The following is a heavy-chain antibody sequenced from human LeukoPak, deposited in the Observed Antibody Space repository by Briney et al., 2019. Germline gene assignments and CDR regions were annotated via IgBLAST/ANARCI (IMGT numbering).Heavy chain of an antibody. J-gene: IGHJ4*02. CDR1: GYTFTSYV. CDR3: ARGLGSSGWYPIDY. Sequence: ASVKVSYKASGYTFTSYVISWVGQAPGQGREGMGWISAYNGNTNSAQKLQGRVTMTTDTSTSTAYMELRSLRSDDTAVYYCARGLGSSGWYPIDYWGQGTLVTVSS. CDR2: ISAYNGNT. D-gene: IGHD6-19*01. V-gene: IGHV1-18*01.